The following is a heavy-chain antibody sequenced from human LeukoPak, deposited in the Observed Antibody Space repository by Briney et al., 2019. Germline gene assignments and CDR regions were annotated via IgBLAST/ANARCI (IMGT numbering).Heavy chain of an antibody. Sequence: GGSLRLSCAASGFPFSNYNMNWVRQAPGKAMEWVSSITSSGTYNFYADSVRGRFTISRDNAKNSLYLQMNSLRAEDTAVYYCARYRGSYGNFDYWGQGNLVTVSS. V-gene: IGHV3-21*01. CDR3: ARYRGSYGNFDY. D-gene: IGHD1-26*01. J-gene: IGHJ4*02. CDR1: GFPFSNYN. CDR2: ITSSGTYN.